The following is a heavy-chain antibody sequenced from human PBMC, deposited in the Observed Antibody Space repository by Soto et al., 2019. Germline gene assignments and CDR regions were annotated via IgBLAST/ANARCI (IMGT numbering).Heavy chain of an antibody. CDR3: ARMSSAGTLNWFDP. D-gene: IGHD6-13*01. CDR1: GYTFVNFD. Sequence: ASVKVSCKASGYTFVNFDISWVRQAAGQGLEWLGWMNPGSGQTGYASKFQGRVAMTRDASTGTSHLELSSLTSGDTAVYYCARMSSAGTLNWFDPWGQGTLVTVSS. V-gene: IGHV1-8*01. J-gene: IGHJ5*02. CDR2: MNPGSGQT.